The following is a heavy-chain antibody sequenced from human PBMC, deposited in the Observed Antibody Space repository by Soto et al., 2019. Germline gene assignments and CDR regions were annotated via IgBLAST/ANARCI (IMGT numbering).Heavy chain of an antibody. CDR3: ARITRYGTYFDS. V-gene: IGHV1-18*01. Sequence: ASVKVSCKTSGYKFTSCGIIWVRQAPGQGLEWLGWISAYKGNTNYAQSVEGRVTMTTDASTNTAYMELRSLTSDDTAMYYCARITRYGTYFDSWGQGTQVTVSS. D-gene: IGHD1-26*01. CDR2: ISAYKGNT. J-gene: IGHJ4*02. CDR1: GYKFTSCG.